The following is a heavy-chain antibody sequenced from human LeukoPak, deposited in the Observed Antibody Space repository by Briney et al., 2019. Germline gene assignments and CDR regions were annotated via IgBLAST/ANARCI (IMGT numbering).Heavy chain of an antibody. CDR3: GRDYCSGPKCYFIDY. CDR2: ITSSSTV. V-gene: IGHV3-48*02. CDR1: GFTFSNYS. D-gene: IGHD2-15*01. Sequence: GRSLITPCEGTGFTFSNYSRTGVRQAPGKGLYWFSYITSSSTVYYAGSVKGRFTISRDNAKNSLFLKMNSLRDEDNAVYYCGRDYCSGPKCYFIDYWGQGALVTVSS. J-gene: IGHJ4*02.